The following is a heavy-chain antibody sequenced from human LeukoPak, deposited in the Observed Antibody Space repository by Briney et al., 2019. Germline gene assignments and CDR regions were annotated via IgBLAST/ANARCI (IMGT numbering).Heavy chain of an antibody. J-gene: IGHJ4*02. Sequence: PGGSLRLSCAASGFTFSSYAMSWVRQAPGKGLEWVSAISGGGGSTYYADSVKGRFTISRDNSKNTLYLQMNGLRAEDTAVYYCAKTVEYSSSWYGYWGQGTLVTVSS. D-gene: IGHD6-13*01. V-gene: IGHV3-23*01. CDR2: ISGGGGST. CDR3: AKTVEYSSSWYGY. CDR1: GFTFSSYA.